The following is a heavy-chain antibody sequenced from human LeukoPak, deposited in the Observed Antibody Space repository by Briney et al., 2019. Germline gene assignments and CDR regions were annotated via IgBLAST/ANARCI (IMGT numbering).Heavy chain of an antibody. V-gene: IGHV3-7*04. CDR3: ARAENGFDY. CDR1: GFTFSNYA. CDR2: INYDGSQK. D-gene: IGHD2-8*01. Sequence: GGSLRLSCAASGFTFSNYAMSWVRQAPGKGLEWVANINYDGSQKHYVDSVKGRFTISRDNAKNSLYLQMNSLRAEDTAVYYCARAENGFDYWGQGTLVTVSS. J-gene: IGHJ4*02.